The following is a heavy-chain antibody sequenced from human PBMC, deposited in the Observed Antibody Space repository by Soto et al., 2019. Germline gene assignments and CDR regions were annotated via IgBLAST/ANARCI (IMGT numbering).Heavy chain of an antibody. CDR3: AQGPLRFLEWLSPGPLNYAMDV. CDR2: ISGSGGST. CDR1: AFAFGSYA. Sequence: PGGSLRLSCAASAFAFGSYAMTWVRKAPGKGLEWVAGISGSGGSTYYAGSEKGRFTISRDNSKNTLFLQMKSLRVEDTAVYFCAQGPLRFLEWLSPGPLNYAMDVWGQGTTVTVSS. V-gene: IGHV3-23*01. J-gene: IGHJ6*02. D-gene: IGHD3-3*01.